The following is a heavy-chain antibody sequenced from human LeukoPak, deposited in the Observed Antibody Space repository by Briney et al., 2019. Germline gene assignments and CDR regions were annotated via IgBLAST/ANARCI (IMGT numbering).Heavy chain of an antibody. CDR2: INPNSGGT. V-gene: IGHV1-2*02. CDR1: GYTFTGYY. CDR3: ARSSKYGSGSYAY. Sequence: ASVKVSCKASGYTFTGYYMHWVRQAPGQELEWMGWINPNSGGTNYAQKFQGRVTMTRDTSISTAYMELSRLRSDDTAVYYCARSSKYGSGSYAYWGQGTLVTVSS. D-gene: IGHD3-10*01. J-gene: IGHJ4*02.